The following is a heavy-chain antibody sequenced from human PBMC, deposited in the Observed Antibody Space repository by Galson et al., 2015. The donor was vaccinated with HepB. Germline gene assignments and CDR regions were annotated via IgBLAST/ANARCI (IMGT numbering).Heavy chain of an antibody. CDR3: ARDWDYYGSGSYLGPYYFDY. D-gene: IGHD3-10*01. CDR1: GGSISSSSYY. V-gene: IGHV4-39*07. Sequence: LSLTCPVSGGSISSSSYYWGWLRQPPGKGLEWIGSIYYSGSTYYNPSLKSRVTISVDTSKNQFSLKLSSVTAADTAVYYCARDWDYYGSGSYLGPYYFDYWGQGTLVTVSS. J-gene: IGHJ4*02. CDR2: IYYSGST.